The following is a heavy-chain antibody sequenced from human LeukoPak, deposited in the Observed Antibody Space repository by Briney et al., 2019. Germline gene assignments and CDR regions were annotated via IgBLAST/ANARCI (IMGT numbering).Heavy chain of an antibody. CDR2: INPNSGGT. CDR3: ARGLGDLDYYYYHYMDV. D-gene: IGHD7-27*01. Sequence: ASVKVSCKASGYTFTGYYMHWVRQAPGQGLEWMGWINPNSGGTNYAQKFQGRVTMARDTSISTAYMELSRLRSDDTAVYYCARGLGDLDYYYYHYMDVWGKGTTVTVSS. V-gene: IGHV1-2*02. CDR1: GYTFTGYY. J-gene: IGHJ6*03.